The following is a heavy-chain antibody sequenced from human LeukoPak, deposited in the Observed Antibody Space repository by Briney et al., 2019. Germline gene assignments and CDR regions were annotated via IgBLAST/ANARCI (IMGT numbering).Heavy chain of an antibody. CDR1: GYTFTGYY. CDR2: INPNSGGT. V-gene: IGHV1-2*02. J-gene: IGHJ5*02. Sequence: ASVKVSCKASGYTFTGYYMHWARQAPGQGLEWMGWINPNSGGTNYAQKFQGRVTMTRDTSISTAYMELSRLRSDDTAVYYCAREEAYYDFGFNWFDPWGQGTLVTVSS. D-gene: IGHD3-3*01. CDR3: AREEAYYDFGFNWFDP.